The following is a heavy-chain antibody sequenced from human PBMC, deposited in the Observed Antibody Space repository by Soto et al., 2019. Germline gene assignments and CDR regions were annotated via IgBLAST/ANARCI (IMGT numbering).Heavy chain of an antibody. D-gene: IGHD6-6*01. V-gene: IGHV3-64D*06. J-gene: IGHJ6*02. CDR2: ISSNGGST. CDR3: ARGEGYSSSSRGYYYYYGMDV. Sequence: GGSLRLSCSASGFTFSSYAMHWVRQAPGKGLEYVSAISSNGGSTYYADSVKGRFTISRDNSKNTLYLQMSSLRAEDTAVYYCARGEGYSSSSRGYYYYYGMDVWGQGTTVTVSS. CDR1: GFTFSSYA.